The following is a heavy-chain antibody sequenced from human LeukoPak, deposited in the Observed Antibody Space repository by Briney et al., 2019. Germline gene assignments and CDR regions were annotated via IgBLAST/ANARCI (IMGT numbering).Heavy chain of an antibody. CDR1: GFTFSSYA. V-gene: IGHV3-30-3*02. D-gene: IGHD6-6*01. CDR3: AKHPYRAARHFDY. J-gene: IGHJ4*02. Sequence: GGSLRLSCAASGFTFSSYAMHWVRQAPGKGLEWVAVISYDGSNKYYADSVKGRFTISRDNSKNTLYLQMNSLRAEDTAVYYCAKHPYRAARHFDYWGQGTLVTVSS. CDR2: ISYDGSNK.